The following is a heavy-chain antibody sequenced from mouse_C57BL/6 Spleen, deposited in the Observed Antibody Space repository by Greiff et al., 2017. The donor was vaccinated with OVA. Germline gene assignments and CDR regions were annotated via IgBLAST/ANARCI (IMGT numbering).Heavy chain of an antibody. CDR2: IDPSDSYT. V-gene: IGHV1-59*01. CDR1: GYTFTSYW. CDR3: ARAYGSSYVFYAMDY. J-gene: IGHJ4*01. D-gene: IGHD1-1*01. Sequence: VQLQQPGAELVRPGTSVKLSCKASGYTFTSYWMHWVKQRPGQGLEWIGVIDPSDSYTNYNQKFKGKATLTVDTSSSTAYMQLSSLTSEDSAVYYCARAYGSSYVFYAMDYWGQGTSVTVSS.